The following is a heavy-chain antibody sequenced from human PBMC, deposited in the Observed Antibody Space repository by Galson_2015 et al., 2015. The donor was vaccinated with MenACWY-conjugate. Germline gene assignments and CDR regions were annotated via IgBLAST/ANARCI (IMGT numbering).Heavy chain of an antibody. Sequence: SLRLSCAASGFTVSSNYMSWVRQAPGKGLEWVSIIYSGDSTNYADSVKGRFTISRDHSKNTLYLQMNSLRAEDTAVYYCAKEILLEPWGQGTLVTVSS. D-gene: IGHD2-8*02. CDR2: IYSGDST. CDR3: AKEILLEP. CDR1: GFTVSSNY. J-gene: IGHJ4*02. V-gene: IGHV3-66*01.